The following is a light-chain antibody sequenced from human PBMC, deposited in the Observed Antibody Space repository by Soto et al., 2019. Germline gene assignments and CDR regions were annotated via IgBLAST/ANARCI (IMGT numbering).Light chain of an antibody. V-gene: IGLV2-11*01. CDR3: CSYAGSYTNV. CDR1: SSNVGGYNY. J-gene: IGLJ1*01. CDR2: DVS. Sequence: QPSLTHPRSRPPSPGQSVTISCTRTSSNVGGYNYISWFQQHPGKDRQVMIYDVSKRPSGVTDRFSGSKSGNTASLTISGLQAEDEADYYCCSYAGSYTNVFGTGTKVTVL.